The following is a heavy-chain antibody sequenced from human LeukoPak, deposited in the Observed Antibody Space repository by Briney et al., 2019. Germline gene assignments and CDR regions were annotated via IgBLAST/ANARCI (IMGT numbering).Heavy chain of an antibody. CDR1: GFTFSSYS. V-gene: IGHV3-21*01. CDR2: ISSSSSYI. J-gene: IGHJ4*02. D-gene: IGHD4-17*01. CDR3: ARDRADYGDIDY. Sequence: GGSLRLSCAASGFTFSSYSMNWVRQAPGKGLEWVSSISSSSSYIYYADSVKGRFTISRDNAKNSLYLQMNSLRAEDTAVYYCARDRADYGDIDYWDQGTLVTVSS.